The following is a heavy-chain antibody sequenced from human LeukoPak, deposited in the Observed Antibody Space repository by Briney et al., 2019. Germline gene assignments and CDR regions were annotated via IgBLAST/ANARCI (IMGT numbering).Heavy chain of an antibody. Sequence: GGSLRLSCTASGFTFSSYSIHWVRQAPGKGLEWVALISFDGKKTDYADSVKGRFTFSRDNSKNTLYLQMNSLRAEDTAVYYCARDLGAAAGRGWYAFDLWGQGTMVTVSS. CDR2: ISFDGKKT. J-gene: IGHJ3*01. V-gene: IGHV3-30*04. CDR1: GFTFSSYS. CDR3: ARDLGAAAGRGWYAFDL. D-gene: IGHD6-13*01.